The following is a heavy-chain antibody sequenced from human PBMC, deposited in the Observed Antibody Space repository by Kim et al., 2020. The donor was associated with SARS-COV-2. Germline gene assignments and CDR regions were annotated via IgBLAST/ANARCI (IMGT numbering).Heavy chain of an antibody. V-gene: IGHV1-46*01. D-gene: IGHD3-9*01. Sequence: TSYAQKFQGRVTMTRDTSTSTVYMELSSLRSEDTAVYYCARYGLVTYFDYWGQGTLVTVSS. J-gene: IGHJ4*02. CDR3: ARYGLVTYFDY. CDR2: T.